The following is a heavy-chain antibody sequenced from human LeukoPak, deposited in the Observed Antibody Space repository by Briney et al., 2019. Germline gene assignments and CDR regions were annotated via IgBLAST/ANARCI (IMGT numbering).Heavy chain of an antibody. Sequence: GGSLRLSCAASGFTFDDYGMSWVRPAPGKGLEWVSGINWNGGSTGYADSVKGRFTISRDNAKNSLYLQMNSLRAEDTAAYYCARPLIPRYFDYWGQGTLVTVSS. J-gene: IGHJ4*02. CDR1: GFTFDDYG. CDR2: INWNGGST. D-gene: IGHD2-21*01. V-gene: IGHV3-20*04. CDR3: ARPLIPRYFDY.